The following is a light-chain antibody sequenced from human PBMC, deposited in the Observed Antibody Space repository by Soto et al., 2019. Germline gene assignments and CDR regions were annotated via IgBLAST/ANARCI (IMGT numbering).Light chain of an antibody. CDR3: QQTYSTPIT. CDR2: AAS. V-gene: IGKV1-39*01. Sequence: DIQLTQSLFSLSASVGERVTLRCLASQTVRTYLNWYQQKPGKAPILLIYAASSLPSAVPPRFTGAGSETDFTLTISSLQPEDFGTYYCQQTYSTPITFGQGTRLEIK. J-gene: IGKJ5*01. CDR1: QTVRTY.